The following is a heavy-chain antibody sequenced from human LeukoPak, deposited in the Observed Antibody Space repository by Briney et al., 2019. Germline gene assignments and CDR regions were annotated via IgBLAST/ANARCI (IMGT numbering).Heavy chain of an antibody. J-gene: IGHJ4*02. CDR3: ASSRGYDVGGYFDY. CDR1: GYTLTELS. Sequence: ASVKVSCKVFGYTLTELSMYWVRQAPGKGLEWMGGFDPEDGKTLYAQKFQDRVTITRDTSASTAYMELSSLRSEDTAMYYCASSRGYDVGGYFDYWGQGTLVTVSS. CDR2: FDPEDGKT. D-gene: IGHD5-12*01. V-gene: IGHV1-24*01.